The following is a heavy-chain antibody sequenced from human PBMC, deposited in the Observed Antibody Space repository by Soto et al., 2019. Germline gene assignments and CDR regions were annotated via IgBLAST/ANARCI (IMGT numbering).Heavy chain of an antibody. CDR3: AVKRADIVVVVAAMPYDAFDI. Sequence: QVQLVQSGAEVKKPGSSVKVSCKASGGTFSSYAISWVRQAPGQGLEWMGGIIPIFGTANYAQKFQGRVTTTADKSTITAYMELSSLRSEDTAVYYCAVKRADIVVVVAAMPYDAFDIWGQGTMVTVSS. V-gene: IGHV1-69*06. CDR2: IIPIFGTA. J-gene: IGHJ3*02. CDR1: GGTFSSYA. D-gene: IGHD2-15*01.